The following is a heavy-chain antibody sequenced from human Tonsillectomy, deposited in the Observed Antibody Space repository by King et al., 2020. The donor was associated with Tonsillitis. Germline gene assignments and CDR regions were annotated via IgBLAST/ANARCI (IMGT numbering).Heavy chain of an antibody. V-gene: IGHV3-7*03. CDR1: GFTFSIHW. CDR3: ARGTISMDY. D-gene: IGHD2-2*01. CDR2: IKQDGSEK. Sequence: VQLVESGGGLVQPGGSLRLSCAASGFTFSIHWMSWVRQAPGKGLEWVANIKQDGSEKYYVDSVKGRFIISRDNAKNSLYLEMNSLRAEDTAVYYCARGTISMDYCGQGTLVTVSS. J-gene: IGHJ4*02.